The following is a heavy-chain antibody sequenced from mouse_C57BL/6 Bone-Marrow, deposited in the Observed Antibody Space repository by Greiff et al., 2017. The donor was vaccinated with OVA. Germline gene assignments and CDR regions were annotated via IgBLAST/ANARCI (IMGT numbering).Heavy chain of an antibody. Sequence: VQLQQSGAELAKPGAPVKLSCKPSAYPFPSYWLHWVKQRPGQGLEWIGYINPSSGYTKYNQKFKDKATLTADKSSSTAYRQLSSLTYEDSAVYYCAREGLWFAYWGQGTLVTVSA. CDR1: AYPFPSYW. J-gene: IGHJ3*01. V-gene: IGHV1-7*01. CDR2: INPSSGYT. CDR3: AREGLWFAY.